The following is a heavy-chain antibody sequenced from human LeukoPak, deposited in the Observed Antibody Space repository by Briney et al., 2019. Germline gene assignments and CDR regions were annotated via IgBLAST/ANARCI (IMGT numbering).Heavy chain of an antibody. D-gene: IGHD2-21*02. CDR3: ARGDLGVVTAIDY. V-gene: IGHV6-1*01. Sequence: SQTLSLTCAISGDSVSRNTAGWSWIRQSPSRGLEWLGRTNYRSKWYNDYAVSVKSRITINPDTSKNQFSLQLNSVTPEDTAVYYCARGDLGVVTAIDYWGQGTLVTVSS. J-gene: IGHJ4*02. CDR1: GDSVSRNTAG. CDR2: TNYRSKWYN.